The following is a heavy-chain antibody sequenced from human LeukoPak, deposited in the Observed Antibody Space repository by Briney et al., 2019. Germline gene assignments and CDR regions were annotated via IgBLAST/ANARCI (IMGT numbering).Heavy chain of an antibody. CDR1: GYTFTGYY. CDR3: ARDWGTGDYGSGNNIGWYYYYMDV. V-gene: IGHV1-2*02. Sequence: GASVKVSCKASGYTFTGYYMHWARQAPGQGLEWMGWINPNSGGTNYAQKFQGRVTMTRDTSISTAYMELSRLRSDDTAVYYCARDWGTGDYGSGNNIGWYYYYMDVWGKGTTVTISS. CDR2: INPNSGGT. J-gene: IGHJ6*03. D-gene: IGHD3-10*01.